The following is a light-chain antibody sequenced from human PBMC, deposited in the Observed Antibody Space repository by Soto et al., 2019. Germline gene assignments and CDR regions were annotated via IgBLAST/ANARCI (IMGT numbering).Light chain of an antibody. CDR3: QQHSKWPIT. Sequence: EIVMTQSPGTLSLSPGETATLSCRASQSVDSNYLAWYQQKPGQAPRLLVYGISTKATDIPARFNGSGSGKEFTFTFSSLQSEDFGIYYCQQHSKWPITVGQGTRLEIK. CDR1: QSVDSN. V-gene: IGKV3-15*01. CDR2: GIS. J-gene: IGKJ5*01.